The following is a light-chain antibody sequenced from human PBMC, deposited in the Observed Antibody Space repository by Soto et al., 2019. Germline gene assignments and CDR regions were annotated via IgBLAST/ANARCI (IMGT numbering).Light chain of an antibody. Sequence: DIVMTQSPDSLTVSLGERATINCKSSQSVLYSNNKNYVAWYQQKPGQPPKLLIYWASTRESGVPDRFSGSGSGTDFTLTISRLQAEDVAVYYCQQYYDAPQNFGQATKVEIK. CDR1: QSVLYSNNKNY. V-gene: IGKV4-1*01. CDR2: WAS. J-gene: IGKJ1*01. CDR3: QQYYDAPQN.